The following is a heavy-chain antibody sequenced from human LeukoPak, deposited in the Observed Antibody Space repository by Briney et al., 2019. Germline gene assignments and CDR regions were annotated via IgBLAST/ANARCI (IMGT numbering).Heavy chain of an antibody. D-gene: IGHD6-19*01. CDR2: INHSGST. CDR1: GGSFSGYY. CDR3: ARDSGWLGPYYYGMDV. J-gene: IGHJ6*02. Sequence: SETLSLTCAVYGGSFSGYYWSWIRQPPGKGLEWIGEINHSGSTNYNPSLKSRVTISVDTSKNQFSLKLSSVTAADTAVYYCARDSGWLGPYYYGMDVWGQGTTVTVSS. V-gene: IGHV4-34*01.